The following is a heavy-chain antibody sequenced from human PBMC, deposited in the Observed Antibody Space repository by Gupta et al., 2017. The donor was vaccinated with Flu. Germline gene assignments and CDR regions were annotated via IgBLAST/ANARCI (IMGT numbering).Heavy chain of an antibody. D-gene: IGHD5-12*01. CDR3: ARKWLRGYYYYMDV. J-gene: IGHJ6*03. V-gene: IGHV1-3*01. Sequence: VRLCQPGAEVKKPGASVKVSGKASGSTSPSYAMHWVRQAPGQRLEWMGWINAGNGNTKYSQKFQGRVTITRDTSASTAYMELSSLRSEDTAVYYCARKWLRGYYYYMDVWGKGTTVTVSS. CDR2: INAGNGNT. CDR1: GSTSPSYA.